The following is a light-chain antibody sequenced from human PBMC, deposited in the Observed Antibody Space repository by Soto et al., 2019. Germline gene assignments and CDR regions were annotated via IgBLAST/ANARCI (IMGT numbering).Light chain of an antibody. J-gene: IGKJ5*01. CDR1: QGISSW. Sequence: DVHMTQSPSSVSASVGDRVTIICRASQGISSWLAWYQQKPGKAPKLLIYDASNLETGVPSRFSGSGSGTDFTFTISSLKPEDIATYYCQQYSHLITFGQGTRLEIK. CDR3: QQYSHLIT. CDR2: DAS. V-gene: IGKV1-33*01.